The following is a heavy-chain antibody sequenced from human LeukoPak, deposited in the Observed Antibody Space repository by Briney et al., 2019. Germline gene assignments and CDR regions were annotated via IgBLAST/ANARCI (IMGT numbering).Heavy chain of an antibody. D-gene: IGHD3-10*01. CDR2: INPNSGGT. V-gene: IGHV1-2*03. J-gene: IGHJ6*03. CDR1: GYTFTSYY. CDR3: ARDALAPGYMDV. Sequence: LGASVKVSCKASGYTFTSYYMHWVRQAPGQGLEWMGWINPNSGGTNYAQKFQGRVTMTRDTSISTAYMELSRLRSDDTAVYYCARDALAPGYMDVWGKGTTVTVSS.